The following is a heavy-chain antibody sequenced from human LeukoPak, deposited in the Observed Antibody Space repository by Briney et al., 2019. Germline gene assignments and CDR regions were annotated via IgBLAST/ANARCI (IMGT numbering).Heavy chain of an antibody. J-gene: IGHJ6*03. D-gene: IGHD4-17*01. CDR2: ISGSGGST. CDR3: AKDVYGDPYYYMDV. V-gene: IGHV3-23*01. CDR1: GFAFSSYA. Sequence: GGSLRLSCAASGFAFSSYAMSWVRQAPGKGLEWVSAISGSGGSTYYADSVKGRFTVSRDNSKNTLYLQMNSLRAEDTAVYYCAKDVYGDPYYYMDVWGKGTTVTVSS.